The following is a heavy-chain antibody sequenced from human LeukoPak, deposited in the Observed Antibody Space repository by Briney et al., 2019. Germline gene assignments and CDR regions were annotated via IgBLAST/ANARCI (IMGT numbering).Heavy chain of an antibody. CDR3: ARGATTVDRGFDP. Sequence: ASVKVSCKASGYTFTSYDINWVRQASGQGLEWMGWMNPNSGNTEYAQEFQGRVTMTSNTSINTAHMELSSLRSEDTAVYYCARGATTVDRGFDPWGQGTLVTVSS. J-gene: IGHJ5*02. V-gene: IGHV1-8*01. D-gene: IGHD4-11*01. CDR2: MNPNSGNT. CDR1: GYTFTSYD.